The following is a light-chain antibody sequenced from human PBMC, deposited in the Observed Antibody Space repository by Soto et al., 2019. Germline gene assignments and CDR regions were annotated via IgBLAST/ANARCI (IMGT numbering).Light chain of an antibody. J-gene: IGKJ1*01. CDR1: QSVSSSY. Sequence: EIVLTQSPGTLSLSPGERATLSCRASQSVSSSYLAWYQQKPGQAPRLLIYGASSRATGIPDRFSGSGSGTDFTLTISSLQPEDSATYYCQQYNSYSTTFGQGTKVEIK. V-gene: IGKV3-20*01. CDR2: GAS. CDR3: QQYNSYSTT.